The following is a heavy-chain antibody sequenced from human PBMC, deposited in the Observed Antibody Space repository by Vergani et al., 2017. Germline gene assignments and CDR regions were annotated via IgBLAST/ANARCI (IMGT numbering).Heavy chain of an antibody. J-gene: IGHJ6*03. V-gene: IGHV3-53*01. Sequence: EVQLVESGGGLIQPGGSLRLSCAASGFTVSSNYMSWVRQAPGKGLEWVSVIYSGGSTYYADSVKGRFTISRDNSKNTLYLQMNSLRAEDTAVYYCAGGGLKLWSGFLPTHYYDCMDVWGKGTTVTVSS. CDR2: IYSGGST. D-gene: IGHD3-3*01. CDR1: GFTVSSNY. CDR3: AGGGLKLWSGFLPTHYYDCMDV.